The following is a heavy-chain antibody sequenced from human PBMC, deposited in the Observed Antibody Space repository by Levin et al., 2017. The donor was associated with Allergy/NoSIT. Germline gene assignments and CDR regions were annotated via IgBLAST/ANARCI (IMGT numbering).Heavy chain of an antibody. CDR1: GGSISSGGYY. D-gene: IGHD6-13*01. J-gene: IGHJ5*02. Sequence: SETLSLTCTVSGGSISSGGYYWSWIRQHPGKGLEWIGYIYYSGSTYYNPSLKRRVTISLDTSKSQFSLRLRSVTAADTAVYFCAREIDNSNWYSDGFDRWGQGTLVTVSS. V-gene: IGHV4-31*03. CDR2: IYYSGST. CDR3: AREIDNSNWYSDGFDR.